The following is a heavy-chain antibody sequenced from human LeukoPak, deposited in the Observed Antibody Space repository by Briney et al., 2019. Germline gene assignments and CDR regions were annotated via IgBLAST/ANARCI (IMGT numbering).Heavy chain of an antibody. CDR1: GGSISSGNYY. J-gene: IGHJ6*04. CDR2: IYSSGST. V-gene: IGHV4-61*02. D-gene: IGHD5-12*01. CDR3: ARVRGAWLLGLLDV. Sequence: SQTLSLTCTVSGGSISSGNYYWSWIRQPAGKGLEWIRRIYSSGSTNYNPSLKSRVTISVDTSKNQFSLKLSSVTTADTAVYYCARVRGAWLLGLLDVWGKGTTVTVSS.